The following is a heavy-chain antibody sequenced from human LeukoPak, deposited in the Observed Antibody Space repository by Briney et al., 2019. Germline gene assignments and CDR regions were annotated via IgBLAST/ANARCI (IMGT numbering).Heavy chain of an antibody. J-gene: IGHJ6*02. D-gene: IGHD3-3*01. Sequence: ASVKVSCKASGYTFTSYGISWVRQAPGQGLEWMGWISAYNGNTNYAQKLQGRVTMTTDTSTSTAYMELRSLRSDDTAVYYCARAHYDFWSGYYYYYYGMDVWGQGTRSPSP. V-gene: IGHV1-18*01. CDR3: ARAHYDFWSGYYYYYYGMDV. CDR1: GYTFTSYG. CDR2: ISAYNGNT.